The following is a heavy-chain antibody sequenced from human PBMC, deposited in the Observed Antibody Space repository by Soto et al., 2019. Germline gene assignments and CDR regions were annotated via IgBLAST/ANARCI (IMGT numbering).Heavy chain of an antibody. V-gene: IGHV3-23*01. D-gene: IGHD3-10*01. CDR3: AKGLSGILDY. Sequence: GGSLRLSCAASGFTFSSYAMSWVRQAPGKGLEWVSTIDGSDGNTYYADPVKGRFTISRDNSKDTLYLQMNSLRAEDTAIYYCAKGLSGILDYWGQGTLVTVS. J-gene: IGHJ4*02. CDR1: GFTFSSYA. CDR2: IDGSDGNT.